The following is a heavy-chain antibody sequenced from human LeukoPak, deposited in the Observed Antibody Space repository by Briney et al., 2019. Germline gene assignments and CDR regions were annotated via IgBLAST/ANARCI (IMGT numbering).Heavy chain of an antibody. CDR1: GASFSSGDQY. CDR2: IHPSGTL. CDR3: SRGLDSRKLGY. Sequence: TLSLTCTVSGASFSSGDQYWNWIRQSPGKGLERIGSIHPSGTLYNNPSLESRVTMSMDTSKNQFSLNLNSVTAADTAVYFCSRGLDSRKLGYWGQGTLVTVSS. D-gene: IGHD3-22*01. V-gene: IGHV4-31*03. J-gene: IGHJ4*02.